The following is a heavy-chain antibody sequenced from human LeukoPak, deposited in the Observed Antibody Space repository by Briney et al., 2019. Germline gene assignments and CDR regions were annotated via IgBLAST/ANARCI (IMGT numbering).Heavy chain of an antibody. J-gene: IGHJ4*02. CDR2: IYYSGST. V-gene: IGHV4-39*01. CDR3: ASQDSTGWNGPFDY. CDR1: GGSLSSSSYY. Sequence: SETLSLTCTVSGGSLSSSSYYWGWIRQPPGKGLGWIGTIYYSGSTYYNPSLKSRVTMSVDTSKNQFSLKLSSVTATDTAMYYCASQDSTGWNGPFDYWGQGTLVTVSS. D-gene: IGHD6-19*01.